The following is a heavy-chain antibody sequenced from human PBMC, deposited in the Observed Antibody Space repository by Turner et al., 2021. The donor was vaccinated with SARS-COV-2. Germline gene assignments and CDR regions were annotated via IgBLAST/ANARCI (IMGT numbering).Heavy chain of an antibody. D-gene: IGHD6-19*01. Sequence: EVQLVESGGGLVRPGGSLRLSCAASGFAFSRHWMHWVRQVPGKGLVWVVRIHTDGIIKSYADSVKGRFTISRNDAKNTLYLQMNSLRAEDTAVYYCARAGPDGYSSGWNQGMDVWGQGTTVTVSS. V-gene: IGHV3-74*01. CDR1: GFAFSRHW. CDR3: ARAGPDGYSSGWNQGMDV. CDR2: IHTDGIIK. J-gene: IGHJ6*02.